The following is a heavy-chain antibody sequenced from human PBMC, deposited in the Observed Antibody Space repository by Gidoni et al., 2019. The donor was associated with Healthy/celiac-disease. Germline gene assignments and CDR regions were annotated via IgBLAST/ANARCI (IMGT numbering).Heavy chain of an antibody. D-gene: IGHD3-10*01. V-gene: IGHV3-30*18. CDR1: GFPFSSYG. Sequence: QVQLVESGGGVVQPGRSLRLSCAASGFPFSSYGMHWVRQAPGKGLEWVAVISYDGSNKYYADSVKGRFTISRDNSKNTLYLQMNSLRAEDTAVYYCAKDEPRFGELLTAYYYYGMDVWGQGTTVTVSS. CDR2: ISYDGSNK. J-gene: IGHJ6*02. CDR3: AKDEPRFGELLTAYYYYGMDV.